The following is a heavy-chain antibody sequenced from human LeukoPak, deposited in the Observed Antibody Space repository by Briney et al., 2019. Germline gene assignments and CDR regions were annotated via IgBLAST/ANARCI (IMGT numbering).Heavy chain of an antibody. CDR3: AKDRILANFAGGFDY. V-gene: IGHV3-23*01. CDR2: ISPSGDST. CDR1: GITFSSYA. D-gene: IGHD1-26*01. Sequence: PGGSLRLSCVVPGITFSSYAMNWVRQAPGKGLEWVSGISPSGDSTFYADSVKGRFTISRDNSKNTLYFQLHSLRAEDTALYYCAKDRILANFAGGFDYWGQGTPVTVSS. J-gene: IGHJ4*02.